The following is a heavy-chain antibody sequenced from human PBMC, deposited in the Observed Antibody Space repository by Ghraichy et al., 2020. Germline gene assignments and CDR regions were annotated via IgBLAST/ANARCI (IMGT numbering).Heavy chain of an antibody. D-gene: IGHD4-17*01. CDR1: GFTVSSTY. Sequence: GSLRLSCAASGFTVSSTYMAWFRQAPGKGLDWVSITQSDGTTYYGDSVKGRFIVSKDTSQNPLYLQMNSLRVEDTAVYYCAKKRADFGDHSYFDYWGQGTLVTVSS. CDR2: TQSDGTT. J-gene: IGHJ4*02. CDR3: AKKRADFGDHSYFDY. V-gene: IGHV3-53*01.